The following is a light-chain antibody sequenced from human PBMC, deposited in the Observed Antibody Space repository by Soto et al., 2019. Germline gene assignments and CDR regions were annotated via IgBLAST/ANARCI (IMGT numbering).Light chain of an antibody. V-gene: IGLV1-44*01. Sequence: QSVLTQPPSASGTPGQRVTISCSGSSSNIGSNTVNWYQQLPGTAPKLLIYSNNQRPSGVPDRFSGSKSGTSASLAISGLQSEDEADYYCAAWYDSLREVVFGGGTKLTVL. CDR2: SNN. CDR1: SSNIGSNT. CDR3: AAWYDSLREVV. J-gene: IGLJ2*01.